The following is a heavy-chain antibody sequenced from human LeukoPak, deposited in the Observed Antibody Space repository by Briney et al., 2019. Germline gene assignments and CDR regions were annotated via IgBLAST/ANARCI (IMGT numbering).Heavy chain of an antibody. CDR2: IYYSGGT. CDR1: GGYITNNY. D-gene: IGHD4-23*01. V-gene: IGHV4-59*01. J-gene: IGHJ4*02. Sequence: SETLSLTCTISGGYITNNYWSWIRQPPGKGLEWIGYIYYSGGTNYNPSLKSRVTISVDTSKNQFSLKLSSVTAADTAVFYCARDRVSLRWQGEYYFDYWGQGTLVTVSS. CDR3: ARDRVSLRWQGEYYFDY.